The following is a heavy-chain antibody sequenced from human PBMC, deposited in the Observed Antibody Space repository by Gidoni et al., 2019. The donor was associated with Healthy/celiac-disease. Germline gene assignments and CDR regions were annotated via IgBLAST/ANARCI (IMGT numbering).Heavy chain of an antibody. Sequence: AQLVQSGAEVKTPGSSVTVSCKASGGTFSSYAISGVQQAPGQGLEWRGGIIPILGTADYAQKFQGRVTITADESTSTAYMELSSLRSEDTAVYYCAREERCCSGGSCRNWFDPWGQGTLVTVSS. CDR2: IIPILGTA. V-gene: IGHV1-69*01. D-gene: IGHD2-15*01. J-gene: IGHJ5*02. CDR1: GGTFSSYA. CDR3: AREERCCSGGSCRNWFDP.